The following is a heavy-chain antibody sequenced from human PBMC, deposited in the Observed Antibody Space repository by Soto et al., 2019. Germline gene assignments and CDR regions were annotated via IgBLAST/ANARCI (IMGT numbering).Heavy chain of an antibody. J-gene: IGHJ5*02. CDR2: ISSSSSYT. V-gene: IGHV3-11*06. CDR1: GFTFSDYY. Sequence: GESLKISCAASGFTFSDYYMSWIRQAPGKGLEWVSYISSSSSYTNYADSVKGRFTISRDNAKNSLYLQMNSLRAEDTAVYYCARDRGTPGSGSYYNNWFDPWGQGTLVTVSS. D-gene: IGHD3-10*01. CDR3: ARDRGTPGSGSYYNNWFDP.